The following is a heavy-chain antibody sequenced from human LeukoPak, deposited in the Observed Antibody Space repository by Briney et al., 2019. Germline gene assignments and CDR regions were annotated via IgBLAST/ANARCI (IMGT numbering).Heavy chain of an antibody. V-gene: IGHV4-4*07. J-gene: IGHJ3*02. CDR3: ARDLFCSSTSCYPHDAFDI. D-gene: IGHD2-2*01. Sequence: SETLSLTCTVSGGSISSYYWSWIRQPAGKGLEWIGRIYTSGSTNYNPSLKSRVTMSVDTSKNQFSLKLSSVTAADTAVYYCARDLFCSSTSCYPHDAFDIWGQGTMVTVSS. CDR1: GGSISSYY. CDR2: IYTSGST.